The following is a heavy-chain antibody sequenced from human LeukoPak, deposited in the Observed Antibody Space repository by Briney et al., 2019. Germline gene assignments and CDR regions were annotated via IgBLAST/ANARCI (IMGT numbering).Heavy chain of an antibody. V-gene: IGHV3-21*01. CDR2: ISSSSSYI. CDR3: ARRGYSSGWLITDGFDY. J-gene: IGHJ4*02. CDR1: GFTFSSYS. D-gene: IGHD6-19*01. Sequence: GGSLRLSCAASGFTFSSYSMNWVRQAPGKGLEWVSSISSSSSYIYYADSVKGRFTISRDNAKNSLYLQMNSLRAEDTAVYYCARRGYSSGWLITDGFDYWGQGTLVTVSS.